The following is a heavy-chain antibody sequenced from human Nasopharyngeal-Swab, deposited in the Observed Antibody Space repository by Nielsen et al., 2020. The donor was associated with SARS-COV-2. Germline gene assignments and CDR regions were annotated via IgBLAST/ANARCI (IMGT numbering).Heavy chain of an antibody. Sequence: GGSLRLSCAASGFTFSSYGMHWVRQAPGKGLEWVAVIPYDGSNKYYADSVKGRFTISRDNSKNTLYLQMNSLRAEDTAVYYCAKGTIAMVRGVIGWFDPWGQGTLVTVSS. V-gene: IGHV3-30*18. J-gene: IGHJ5*02. CDR3: AKGTIAMVRGVIGWFDP. D-gene: IGHD3-10*01. CDR2: IPYDGSNK. CDR1: GFTFSSYG.